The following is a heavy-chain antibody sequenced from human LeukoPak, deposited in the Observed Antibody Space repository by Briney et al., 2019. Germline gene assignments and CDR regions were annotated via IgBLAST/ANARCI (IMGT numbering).Heavy chain of an antibody. D-gene: IGHD3-22*01. CDR1: GYIFTSYW. CDR3: ARRRYYDSSGYYYFDY. V-gene: IGHV5-51*01. J-gene: IGHJ4*02. CDR2: IYPGDSDT. Sequence: GASLQISCEGSGYIFTSYWIGWGRQLPGKGLEWMGIIYPGDSDTRYSPSFQGQVTISADKSISTAYLQWSSLKASDTAMYYCARRRYYDSSGYYYFDYWGQGTLVTVSS.